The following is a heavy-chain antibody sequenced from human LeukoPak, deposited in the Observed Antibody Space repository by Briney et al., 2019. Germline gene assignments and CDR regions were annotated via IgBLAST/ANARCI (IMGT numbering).Heavy chain of an antibody. CDR3: AKGGVLPYGMDV. CDR1: GGTFSSYA. Sequence: ASVKVSCKASGGTFSSYAISWVRQAPGQGLEWMGGIIPIFGTANYAQKFQGRVTITADESTSTAYMELSSLRSEDTAVYYCAKGGVLPYGMDVWGQGTTVTVSS. CDR2: IIPIFGTA. J-gene: IGHJ6*02. V-gene: IGHV1-69*01. D-gene: IGHD3-3*01.